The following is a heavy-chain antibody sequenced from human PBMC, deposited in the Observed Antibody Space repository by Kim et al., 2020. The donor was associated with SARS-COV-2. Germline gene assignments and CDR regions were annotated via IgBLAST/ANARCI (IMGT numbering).Heavy chain of an antibody. V-gene: IGHV3-64*01. CDR3: ARVDSILEWLPANYGMDV. Sequence: GGSLRLSCAASGFTFSSYAMHWVRQAPGKGLEYVSAISSNGGSTYYANSVKGRFTISRDNSKNTLYLQMGSLRAEDMAVYYCARVDSILEWLPANYGMDVWGQGTTVTVSS. CDR1: GFTFSSYA. J-gene: IGHJ6*02. D-gene: IGHD3-3*01. CDR2: ISSNGGST.